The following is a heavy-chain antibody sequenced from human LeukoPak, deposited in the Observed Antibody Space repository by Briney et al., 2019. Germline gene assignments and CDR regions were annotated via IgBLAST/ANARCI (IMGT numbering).Heavy chain of an antibody. CDR3: VTPDRKVRLLDFDY. J-gene: IGHJ4*02. CDR2: FDPEDGET. V-gene: IGHV1-24*01. D-gene: IGHD2-21*01. Sequence: ASVKVSCKVSGYTLTELSMHWVRQAPGKGLEWMGGFDPEDGETIYAQKFQGRVTMTEDTSTDTAYMELSSLRSEDTAVYYCVTPDRKVRLLDFDYWGQGTLVTVSS. CDR1: GYTLTELS.